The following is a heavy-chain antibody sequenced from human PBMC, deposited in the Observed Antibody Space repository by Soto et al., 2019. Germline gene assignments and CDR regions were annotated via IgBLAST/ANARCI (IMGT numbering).Heavy chain of an antibody. CDR1: GGTYSSYI. CDR3: ARPNPQLGSGFPLDY. D-gene: IGHD7-27*01. V-gene: IGHV1-69*02. Sequence: QVQLVQSGAEVKKPGSSVKVSCKASGGTYSSYIISWVRQAPGQGLEWMGRIIPILGITNYAQKFQGRVSITAHNPTSTAQMALSSLRSEDTPVYYCARPNPQLGSGFPLDYWRQGTLVTVSS. J-gene: IGHJ4*01. CDR2: IIPILGIT.